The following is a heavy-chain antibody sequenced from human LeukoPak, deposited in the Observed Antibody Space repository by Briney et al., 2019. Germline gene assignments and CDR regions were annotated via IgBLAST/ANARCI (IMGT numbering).Heavy chain of an antibody. CDR3: ARQLVRGFGFDY. CDR1: GFTFSSYS. CDR2: ISSSSSYI. Sequence: GGSLRLSCAASGFTFSSYSMNWVRQAPGKGLEWVSSISSSSSYIYYADSVKGRFTISRDNAKNSLYLQMNSLRAEDTAVYYCARQLVRGFGFDYWGQGTLVTVSP. J-gene: IGHJ4*02. D-gene: IGHD6-6*01. V-gene: IGHV3-21*01.